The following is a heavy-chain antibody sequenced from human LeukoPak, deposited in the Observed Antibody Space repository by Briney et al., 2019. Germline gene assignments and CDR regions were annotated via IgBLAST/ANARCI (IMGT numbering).Heavy chain of an antibody. CDR3: ARLRRTEVTTYKYSHYMDV. D-gene: IGHD4-17*01. Sequence: SETLALTYTVSGGSIRLTSYQWAWLRKPPGKGLERIRNIYFGVNTYYPPSLTDRVSGAVDPSKQPYSRQLSSGTDADTAVYSCARLRRTEVTTYKYSHYMDVWGKGPTVSVSS. V-gene: IGHV4-39*01. J-gene: IGHJ6*03. CDR2: IYFGVNT. CDR1: GGSIRLTSYQ.